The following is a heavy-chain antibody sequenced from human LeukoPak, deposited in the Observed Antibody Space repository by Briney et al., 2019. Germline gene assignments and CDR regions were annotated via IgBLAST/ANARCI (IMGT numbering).Heavy chain of an antibody. J-gene: IGHJ5*02. D-gene: IGHD4-17*01. CDR2: IFSGGST. CDR1: GFSVSSNY. Sequence: GGSLRLSCGASGFSVSSNYMSWVRQAPGKGLELVSVIFSGGSTYYADSVKGRFTISRDNSKNTLYLQMNSLRAEDTAIYYCARVHPDYGDYGWFDPWGQGTLVTVSS. CDR3: ARVHPDYGDYGWFDP. V-gene: IGHV3-53*01.